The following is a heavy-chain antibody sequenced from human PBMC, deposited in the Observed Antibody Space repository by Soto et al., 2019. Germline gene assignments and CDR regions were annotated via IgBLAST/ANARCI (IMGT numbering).Heavy chain of an antibody. J-gene: IGHJ4*02. CDR1: CGSISSGGYS. CDR2: IYHSGST. D-gene: IGHD4-4*01. V-gene: IGHV4-30-2*01. CDR3: ARGMTTVTTIDY. Sequence: PSDTLSLTCAVSCGSISSGGYSWILRRHPPGKGLEWIGYIYHSGSTYYNPSLKSRVTISVDRSKNQLSLKLSSVTAADTAVYYCARGMTTVTTIDYWGQGTLVTVSS.